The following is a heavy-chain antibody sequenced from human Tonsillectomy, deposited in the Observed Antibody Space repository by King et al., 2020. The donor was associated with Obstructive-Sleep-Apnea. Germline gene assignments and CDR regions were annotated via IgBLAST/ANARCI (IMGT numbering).Heavy chain of an antibody. D-gene: IGHD2-15*01. V-gene: IGHV3-30*04. CDR3: ARDTLFVVVVYYNGMDV. CDR1: GFNFSRYA. Sequence: QVQLVESGGGVVQPGRSLRLSCAASGFNFSRYAMHWVRQAPGKGLEWVAVISYGGSKKYYADSVKGRFTVSRDNSKNTLFLQMNSLRAEDTAVYHCARDTLFVVVVYYNGMDVWGQGTTVTVSS. J-gene: IGHJ6*02. CDR2: ISYGGSKK.